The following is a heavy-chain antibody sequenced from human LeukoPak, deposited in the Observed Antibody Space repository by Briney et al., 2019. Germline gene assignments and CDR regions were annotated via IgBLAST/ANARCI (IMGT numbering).Heavy chain of an antibody. V-gene: IGHV3-23*01. CDR3: AKTRPLDSSSWSHGDY. J-gene: IGHJ4*02. D-gene: IGHD6-13*01. CDR1: GFTFSSYA. CDR2: ISGSGGST. Sequence: PGGSLRLSCAASGFTFSSYAMSWVRQAPGKGLEWVSAISGSGGSTYYADSVKGRFTISRDNSKNTLYLQMHSLRAEDTAVYYCAKTRPLDSSSWSHGDYWGQGTLVTVSS.